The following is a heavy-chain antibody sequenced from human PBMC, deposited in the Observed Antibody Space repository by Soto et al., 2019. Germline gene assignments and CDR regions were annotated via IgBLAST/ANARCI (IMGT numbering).Heavy chain of an antibody. Sequence: SETLSLTCTVYGGSSRGFGWFWIRKPQEKGLECIGEINHSGSTNYNPSIKSRVTISVDTSKNQCSLKLSSVTVADTAVYYCSSVRQVQYYDFDYGLDVWGQGTMVTVSS. D-gene: IGHD6-25*01. J-gene: IGHJ6*02. V-gene: IGHV4-34*01. CDR2: INHSGST. CDR1: GGSSRGFG. CDR3: SSVRQVQYYDFDYGLDV.